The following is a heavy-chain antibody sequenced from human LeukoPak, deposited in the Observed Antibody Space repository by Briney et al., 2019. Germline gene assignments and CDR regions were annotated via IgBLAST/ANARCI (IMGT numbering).Heavy chain of an antibody. J-gene: IGHJ4*02. CDR1: GGSISSGSYY. CDR2: IYTSGST. Sequence: PSETLSLTCTVSGGSISSGSYYWSWIRQPAGKGLEWIGRIYTSGSTNYNPSLKCRVTISVDTSKNQFSLKLSSVTAADTAVYYCAREGWYSSSYWGQGTLVTVSS. V-gene: IGHV4-61*02. D-gene: IGHD6-6*01. CDR3: AREGWYSSSY.